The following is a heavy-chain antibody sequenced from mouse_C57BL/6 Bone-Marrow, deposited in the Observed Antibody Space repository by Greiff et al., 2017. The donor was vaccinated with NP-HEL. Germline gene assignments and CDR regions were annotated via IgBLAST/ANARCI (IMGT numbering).Heavy chain of an antibody. D-gene: IGHD1-1*01. CDR2: IRLKSDNYAT. J-gene: IGHJ1*03. CDR3: TQIDYYGSSYGYFDV. V-gene: IGHV6-3*01. Sequence: EVKLMESGGGLVQPGGSMKLSCVASGFTFSNYWMNWVRQSPEKGLEWVAQIRLKSDNYATHYAESVKGRFTISRDDSKSSVYLQMNNLRAEDTGIYYCTQIDYYGSSYGYFDVWGTGTTVTVSS. CDR1: GFTFSNYW.